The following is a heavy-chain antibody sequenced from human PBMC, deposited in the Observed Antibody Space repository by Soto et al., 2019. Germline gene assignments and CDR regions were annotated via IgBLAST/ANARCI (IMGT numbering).Heavy chain of an antibody. D-gene: IGHD2-2*01. Sequence: GGSLRLSCAASGFTVSSNYMSWVRQAPGKGLEWVSVIYSGGSTYYADSVKGRFTISRDNSKNTLYLQMNSLRAEDTAVYYCARDNCSSTSCYDHYNYYKMDVWGKGTTVTVSS. V-gene: IGHV3-66*01. CDR3: ARDNCSSTSCYDHYNYYKMDV. CDR1: GFTVSSNY. CDR2: IYSGGST. J-gene: IGHJ6*03.